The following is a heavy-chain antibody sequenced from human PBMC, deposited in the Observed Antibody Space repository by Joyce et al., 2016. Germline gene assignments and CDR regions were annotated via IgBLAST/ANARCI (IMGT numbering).Heavy chain of an antibody. V-gene: IGHV4-59*01. D-gene: IGHD5-24*01. CDR1: GGSINNYD. J-gene: IGHJ4*02. CDR2: IYDTGST. CDR3: ARANYIYPYFFDF. Sequence: QVQLQESGPGLVKPSETLSLTCTVSGGSINNYDWSWIRQPPRKGLEWLGNIYDTGSTNDNPPRRTRVTMSVDTSKNQLSLRLNTMTAADTAVYYCARANYIYPYFFDFWGRGTLVTVSS.